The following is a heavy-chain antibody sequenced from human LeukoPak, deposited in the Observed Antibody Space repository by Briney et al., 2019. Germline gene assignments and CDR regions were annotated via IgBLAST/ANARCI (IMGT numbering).Heavy chain of an antibody. CDR1: GTSINNGGDY. Sequence: KPSETLSLTCIVSGTSINNGGDYWAAIPQPPGKELEGIRSVYYTGSTSLTPSLKSRVAMSVAPSKTQFFLKLTSVTAADTAVYYCAALGERRGTYNWFDSWGQGALVTISS. V-gene: IGHV4-39*01. J-gene: IGHJ5*01. CDR3: AALGERRGTYNWFDS. CDR2: VYYTGST. D-gene: IGHD3-16*01.